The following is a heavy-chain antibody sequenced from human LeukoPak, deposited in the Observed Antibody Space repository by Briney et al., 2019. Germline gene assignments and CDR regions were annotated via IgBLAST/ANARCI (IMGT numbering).Heavy chain of an antibody. Sequence: GGSLRLSCAASGFTFSSYAMHWVRQAPGKGLEWVAVISYDGSNKYYADSVKGRFIISRDNSKNTLYLQMNSLRAEDTAVYYCARDKIVVVPATRYYYYYYGMDVWGQGTTVTVSS. CDR3: ARDKIVVVPATRYYYYYYGMDV. CDR2: ISYDGSNK. J-gene: IGHJ6*02. CDR1: GFTFSSYA. V-gene: IGHV3-30-3*01. D-gene: IGHD2-2*01.